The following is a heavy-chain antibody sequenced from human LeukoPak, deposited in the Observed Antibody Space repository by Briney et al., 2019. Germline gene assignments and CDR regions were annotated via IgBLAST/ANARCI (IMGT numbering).Heavy chain of an antibody. V-gene: IGHV4-31*03. CDR2: IYYSGDT. CDR1: GGSIRSGGYY. D-gene: IGHD3-10*01. CDR3: ARVPINSMVRGAVRHNWFDP. J-gene: IGHJ5*02. Sequence: TLSLTCTVLGGSIRSGGYYWCWVRQHPGEGLEWIGHIYYSGDTDYNPSLKSRVSISVDPSKNQFSLRLSSVTVADTAVYYCARVPINSMVRGAVRHNWFDPWGQGTLVTVSS.